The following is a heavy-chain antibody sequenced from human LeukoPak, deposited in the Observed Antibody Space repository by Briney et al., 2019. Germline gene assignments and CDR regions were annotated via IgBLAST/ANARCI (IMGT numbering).Heavy chain of an antibody. V-gene: IGHV3-23*01. CDR1: GFTFSSYA. D-gene: IGHD2-15*01. CDR3: AQQVGYCSSGNCYFTY. CDR2: ISGSGGST. J-gene: IGHJ1*01. Sequence: GGSLRLSCAASGFTFSSYAMSWVRQAPGKGLEWVSAISGSGGSTYYVDSVKGRFTVSRDNSKNTLYLQMNSLRAEDAAVYYCAQQVGYCSSGNCYFTYWGQGTLVTVSS.